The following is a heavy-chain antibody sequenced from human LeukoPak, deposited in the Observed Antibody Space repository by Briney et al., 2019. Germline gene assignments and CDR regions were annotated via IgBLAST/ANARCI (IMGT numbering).Heavy chain of an antibody. CDR2: IYYSGST. CDR3: ASLIRGDAFNI. D-gene: IGHD2-8*01. J-gene: IGHJ3*02. CDR1: GGSISSGDYY. V-gene: IGHV4-30-4*08. Sequence: PSQTLSLTCTVSGGSISSGDYYWRWIRQPPGKGLEWIGYIYYSGSTYYNPSLKSRVTISVDTSKNQFSLKLSSVTAADTAVYYCASLIRGDAFNIWGQGTMVTVSS.